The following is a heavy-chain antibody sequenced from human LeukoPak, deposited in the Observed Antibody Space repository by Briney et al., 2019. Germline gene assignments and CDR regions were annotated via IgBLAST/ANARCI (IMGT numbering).Heavy chain of an antibody. CDR1: GYTLTELS. V-gene: IGHV1-24*01. J-gene: IGHJ5*02. CDR3: ARDNSVEDTAWWFDP. CDR2: FDPEDGET. D-gene: IGHD4-23*01. Sequence: GASVKVSCKVSGYTLTELSMHWVRQAPGKGLEWMGGFDPEDGETIYAQNFQGRVTMTEDTSTDTAYMELSSLRSEDTAVYYCARDNSVEDTAWWFDPWGQGTLVTVSS.